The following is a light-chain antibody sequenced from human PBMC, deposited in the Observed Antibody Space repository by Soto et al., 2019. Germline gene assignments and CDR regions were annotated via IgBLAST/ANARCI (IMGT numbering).Light chain of an antibody. J-gene: IGKJ1*01. CDR3: QQYLDWPRT. CDR2: GAS. Sequence: EIVMTQSPAPLSVSPGARATLSCRASQSVGSDLVWYRQKPGQAPRLLIYGASNRATGVPDRFSGSGSGTVFTLTISSLQSDDVAVYYCQQYLDWPRTLGQGTKVDI. CDR1: QSVGSD. V-gene: IGKV3-15*01.